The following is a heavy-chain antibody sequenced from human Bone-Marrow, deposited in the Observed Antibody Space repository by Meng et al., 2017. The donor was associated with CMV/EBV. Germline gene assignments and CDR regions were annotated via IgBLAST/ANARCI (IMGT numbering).Heavy chain of an antibody. CDR2: IIPILGIA. CDR1: GCTFSSYA. D-gene: IGHD2-15*01. CDR3: GGGVDIAYYYYGMDV. V-gene: IGHV1-69*10. J-gene: IGHJ6*02. Sequence: SVKVSCKASGCTFSSYAISWVRQAPGQGLEWMGGIIPILGIANYAQKFQGRVTITADKSTSTAYMELSSLRSEDTAVYYCGGGVDIAYYYYGMDVWGQGTTVTVSS.